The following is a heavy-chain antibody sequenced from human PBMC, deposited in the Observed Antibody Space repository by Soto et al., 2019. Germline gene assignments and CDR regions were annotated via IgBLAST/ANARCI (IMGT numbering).Heavy chain of an antibody. J-gene: IGHJ6*02. D-gene: IGHD2-2*01. V-gene: IGHV1-3*01. CDR1: GYTFTSYA. CDR2: INAGNGNT. Sequence: GASVKVSCKASGYTFTSYAMHWVRQAPGQRLEWMGWINAGNGNTKYSQKFQGGVTITRDTSASTAYMELSSLRSEDTAVYYCARPLGYCSSTSCTHYYYGMDVWGQGTTVTVSS. CDR3: ARPLGYCSSTSCTHYYYGMDV.